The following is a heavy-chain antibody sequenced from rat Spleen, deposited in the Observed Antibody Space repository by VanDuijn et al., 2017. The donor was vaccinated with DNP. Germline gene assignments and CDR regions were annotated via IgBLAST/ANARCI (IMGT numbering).Heavy chain of an antibody. CDR3: ARFDYDGSYYPYWYFDF. D-gene: IGHD1-12*02. CDR2: IWSGGST. CDR1: GFSLTSYG. J-gene: IGHJ1*01. Sequence: QVQLKESGPGLVQPSQTLSLTCTVSGFSLTSYGVSWVRQPPGKGLEWIGAIWSGGSTDYNSALKSRLSISKETSKSQVLLKMNSLQTEDTAMYFCARFDYDGSYYPYWYFDFWGPGTMVTVSS. V-gene: IGHV2-16*01.